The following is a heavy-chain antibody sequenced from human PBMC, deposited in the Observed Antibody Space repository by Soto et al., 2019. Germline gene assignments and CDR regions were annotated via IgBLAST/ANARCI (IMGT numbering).Heavy chain of an antibody. CDR1: GGSISSYY. Sequence: SEILSLTCTVSGGSISSYYWRWIRQPPGKGLEWIGYIYYSGSTNYNPSLKSRVTISVDTSRNQFSLKLSSVTAADTAVYFCARGRSIAVFDYWGQGTLVPVSS. CDR3: ARGRSIAVFDY. J-gene: IGHJ4*02. D-gene: IGHD6-19*01. V-gene: IGHV4-59*01. CDR2: IYYSGST.